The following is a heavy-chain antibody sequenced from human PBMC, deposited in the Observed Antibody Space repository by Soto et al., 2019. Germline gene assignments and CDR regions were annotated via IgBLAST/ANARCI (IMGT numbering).Heavy chain of an antibody. CDR1: GFTFSSYE. Sequence: EVQLVESGGGLVQPGGSLRLSCAASGFTFSSYEMNWVRQAPGKGLEWVSYISSSGSTIYYADSVKGRFTISRDNAKNSLYLKMNSLRAEDTAVYYCARERPYWGGKWRGYFDYWGQGTLVTVSS. CDR2: ISSSGSTI. CDR3: ARERPYWGGKWRGYFDY. D-gene: IGHD7-27*01. J-gene: IGHJ4*02. V-gene: IGHV3-48*03.